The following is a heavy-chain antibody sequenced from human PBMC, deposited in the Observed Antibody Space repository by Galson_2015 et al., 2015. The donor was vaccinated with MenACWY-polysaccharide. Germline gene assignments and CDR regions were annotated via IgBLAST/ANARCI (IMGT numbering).Heavy chain of an antibody. CDR3: ARPTYPGLYSSSSGGDFDY. CDR1: GFTFSNLW. CDR2: LKSRFDGSAT. Sequence: SLRLSCAVSGFTFSNLWMTWVRQAPGKGLEWVGRLKSRFDGSATSYADSVKGRFTISRDNAKNTLYLQMNSLRAEDTAVYYCARPTYPGLYSSSSGGDFDYWGQGTLVTVSS. V-gene: IGHV3-74*01. J-gene: IGHJ4*02. D-gene: IGHD6-6*01.